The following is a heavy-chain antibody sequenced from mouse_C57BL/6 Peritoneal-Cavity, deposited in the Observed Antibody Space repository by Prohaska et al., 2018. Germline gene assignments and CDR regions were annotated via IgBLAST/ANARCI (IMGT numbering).Heavy chain of an antibody. CDR3: ARQGANWDWFAY. J-gene: IGHJ3*01. CDR1: GIDFSRYW. V-gene: IGHV4-1*01. Sequence: EVKLLQSGGGLVQPGGSLKLSCAASGIDFSRYWMSWVRRDPGKGLEWIGEINPDSSTINYAPSLKDKFIISRDNAKNTLYLQMSKVRSEDTALYYCARQGANWDWFAYWGQGTLVTVSA. D-gene: IGHD4-1*01. CDR2: INPDSSTI.